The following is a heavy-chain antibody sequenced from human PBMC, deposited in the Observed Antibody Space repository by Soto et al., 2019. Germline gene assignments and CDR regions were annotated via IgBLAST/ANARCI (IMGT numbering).Heavy chain of an antibody. V-gene: IGHV2-5*02. J-gene: IGHJ6*03. CDR2: IYWDDDK. CDR1: GFSLSTSGVG. Sequence: QITLKESGPTLVKPTQTLTLTCTFSGFSLSTSGVGVGWIRQPPGKALEWLALIYWDDDKRYSPSLKSRLTIPKDTDQNQLVLTMTNIDPVDTATYYCAHSPSVPYSSSWYNYYMDVWGKGTTVTVSS. CDR3: AHSPSVPYSSSWYNYYMDV. D-gene: IGHD6-13*01.